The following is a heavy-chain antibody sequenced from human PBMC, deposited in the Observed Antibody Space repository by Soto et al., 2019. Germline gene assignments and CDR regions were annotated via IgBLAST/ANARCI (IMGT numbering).Heavy chain of an antibody. V-gene: IGHV1-69*02. CDR2: VIPIIGEG. CDR3: ARPAVNDLDADSSAFDI. D-gene: IGHD1-1*01. Sequence: QVQLVQSGAEVKEPGSSVKVSCKVSGGTFSSQTINWVRQVPGQGLEWMGSVIPIIGEGKYAQSFLGRVTIPANSSTSTAYMELSSRRSEDTAVYYCARPAVNDLDADSSAFDIWGQGTMVTVSS. J-gene: IGHJ3*02. CDR1: GGTFSSQT.